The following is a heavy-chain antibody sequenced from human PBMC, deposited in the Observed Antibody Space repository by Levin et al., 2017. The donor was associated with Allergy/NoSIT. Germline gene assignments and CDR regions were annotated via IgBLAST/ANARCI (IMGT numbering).Heavy chain of an antibody. Sequence: GSLRLSCAASGFTFSSYAMHWVRQAPGKGLEWVAVISYDGSNKYYADSVKGRFTISRDNSKNTLYLQMNSLRAEDTAVYYCASTVVTSRGNAFDIWGQGTMVTVSS. CDR2: ISYDGSNK. CDR1: GFTFSSYA. CDR3: ASTVVTSRGNAFDI. J-gene: IGHJ3*02. V-gene: IGHV3-30*04. D-gene: IGHD4-23*01.